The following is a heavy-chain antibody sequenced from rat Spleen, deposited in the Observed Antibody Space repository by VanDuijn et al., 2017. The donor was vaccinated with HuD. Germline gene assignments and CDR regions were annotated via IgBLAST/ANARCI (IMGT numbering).Heavy chain of an antibody. D-gene: IGHD1-3*01. V-gene: IGHV5-46*01. CDR2: ITSGGSNT. Sequence: EVQLVESGGGLVQPGRSLKLSCVASGFTFSSFAMAWVRQAPKKGLEWVATITSGGSNTYYLDSVKGRFTISRDNAKSTLFLQMNSLRSEDTATYYCTREVAPYWYFDFWGPGTMVTVSS. CDR1: GFTFSSFA. J-gene: IGHJ1*01. CDR3: TREVAPYWYFDF.